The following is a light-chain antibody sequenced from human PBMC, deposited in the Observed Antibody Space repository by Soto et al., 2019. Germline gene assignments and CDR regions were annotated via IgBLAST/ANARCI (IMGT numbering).Light chain of an antibody. CDR1: SSNIGAGYD. V-gene: IGLV1-40*01. Sequence: QSVLAQPASLSGAPGQKVTISCTGSSSNIGAGYDLHWYQQLPGTAPKLLLSSNSNRPSGVPDRFSGSKSGTSASLAITALQAEDEDDYYCQSYDNSLSAYVFGTGTKVTVL. J-gene: IGLJ1*01. CDR2: SNS. CDR3: QSYDNSLSAYV.